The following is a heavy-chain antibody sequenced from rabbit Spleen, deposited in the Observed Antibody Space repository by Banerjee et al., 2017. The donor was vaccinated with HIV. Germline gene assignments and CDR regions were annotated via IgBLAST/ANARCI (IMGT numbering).Heavy chain of an antibody. V-gene: IGHV1S40*01. CDR3: ARDAGVYDYIDVYFNL. J-gene: IGHJ4*01. CDR1: GFDLSSYYY. D-gene: IGHD6-1*01. CDR2: IYITGGST. Sequence: QSLEESGGDLVKPGASLTLTCTASGFDLSSYYYMCWVHQAPGKGLEWIACIYITGGSTYYASWAKGRFTISETSSTTVTLQMTSLTAADTATYFCARDAGVYDYIDVYFNLWGQGTLVTVS.